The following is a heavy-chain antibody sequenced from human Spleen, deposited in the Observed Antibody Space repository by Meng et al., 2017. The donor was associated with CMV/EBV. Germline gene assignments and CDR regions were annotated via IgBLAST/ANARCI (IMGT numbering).Heavy chain of an antibody. CDR1: GGTFSSYA. D-gene: IGHD6-6*01. CDR2: IIPILGIA. CDR3: AREPTSISSGDYFDY. J-gene: IGHJ4*02. V-gene: IGHV1-69*10. Sequence: SVKVSCKASGGTFSSYAISWVRQAPGQGLEWMGGIIPILGIANYAQKFQGRVTITADKSTSTAYMELSSLRSEDTAVYYCAREPTSISSGDYFDYWGQGTLVTVSS.